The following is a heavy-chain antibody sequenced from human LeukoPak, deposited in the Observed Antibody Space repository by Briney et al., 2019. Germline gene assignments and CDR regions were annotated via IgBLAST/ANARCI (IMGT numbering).Heavy chain of an antibody. CDR2: ISGSGGST. D-gene: IGHD3-10*01. J-gene: IGHJ4*02. Sequence: GGSLRLSCAASGFTFTTFAMNWVRQAPGKGPEWVSGISGSGGSTYYAKPVQGRCTISRDNSKNTLSLQLNSLRAGDTAVYYCAKDTYYYGSGTTNFDSWGQGILVTVSS. CDR1: GFTFTTFA. CDR3: AKDTYYYGSGTTNFDS. V-gene: IGHV3-23*01.